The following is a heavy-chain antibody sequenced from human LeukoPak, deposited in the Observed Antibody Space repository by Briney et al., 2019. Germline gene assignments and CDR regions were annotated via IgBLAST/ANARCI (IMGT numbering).Heavy chain of an antibody. D-gene: IGHD2-15*01. CDR1: GGSFSGYY. CDR2: INHSGST. CDR3: ASVRPRYCSGGSCRKEKFDY. V-gene: IGHV4-34*01. Sequence: PSETLSLTCAVYGGSFSGYYWSWIRQPPGKGLEWIGEINHSGSTNYNPSLKSRVTISVDTSKNQFSLKLSSVTAADTAVYYCASVRPRYCSGGSCRKEKFDYWGQGTLVTVSS. J-gene: IGHJ4*02.